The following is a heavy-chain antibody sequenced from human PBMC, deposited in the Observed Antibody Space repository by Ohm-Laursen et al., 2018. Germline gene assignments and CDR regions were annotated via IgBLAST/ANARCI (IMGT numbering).Heavy chain of an antibody. J-gene: IGHJ4*02. CDR3: AKDSERITLVRGVIGVSDF. CDR1: GFTFSDYS. Sequence: LSCAASGFTFSDYSMIWVRQAPGKGLEWVSSISGSGGGTYYADSVKGRLTISRDNSKNTLYLQMNSLKAEDTAVYYCAKDSERITLVRGVIGVSDFWGQGTLVTVSS. V-gene: IGHV3-23*01. CDR2: ISGSGGGT. D-gene: IGHD3-10*01.